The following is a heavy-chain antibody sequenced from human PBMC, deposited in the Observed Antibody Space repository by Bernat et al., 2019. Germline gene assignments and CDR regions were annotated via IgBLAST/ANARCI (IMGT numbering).Heavy chain of an antibody. V-gene: IGHV4-39*01. D-gene: IGHD3-9*01. CDR3: AGNSFDIWTGYLFDY. J-gene: IGHJ4*02. CDR1: GGSISNGNYH. Sequence: QLQLQESGPGLVKPSETLSLTCTVSGGSISNGNYHWGWVRQPPGKGLEWIGSIYYRGNTYYSPSLKSRVTISVDTSKNQFSLKLSSVTAADTAVYYCAGNSFDIWTGYLFDYWGQGTLVTVSS. CDR2: IYYRGNT.